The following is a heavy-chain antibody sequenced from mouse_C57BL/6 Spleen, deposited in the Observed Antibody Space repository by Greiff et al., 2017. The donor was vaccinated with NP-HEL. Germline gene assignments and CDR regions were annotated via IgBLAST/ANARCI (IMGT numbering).Heavy chain of an antibody. CDR2: IDPSDSYT. J-gene: IGHJ2*01. CDR1: GYTFTSYW. Sequence: QVHVKQPGAELVKPGASVKLSCKASGYTFTSYWMQWVKQRPGQGLEWIGEIDPSDSYTNYNQKFKGKATLTVDTSSSTAYMQLSSLTSEDSAVYYCARRGADYWGQGTTLTVSS. V-gene: IGHV1-50*01. CDR3: ARRGADY.